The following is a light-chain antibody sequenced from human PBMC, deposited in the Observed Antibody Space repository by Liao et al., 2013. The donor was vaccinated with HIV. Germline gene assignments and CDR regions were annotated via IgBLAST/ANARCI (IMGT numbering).Light chain of an antibody. CDR1: NIGSKS. CDR3: QMWDTSIDHHV. Sequence: SYVLTQPPSVSVAPGKTARITCGGNNIGSKSVHWYQQKPGQAPVVVIYYDSDRPSGIPERFSGSISGNTATLIISGVEAGDEADYYCQMWDTSIDHHVFGGGTKVTVL. V-gene: IGLV3-21*04. CDR2: YDS. J-gene: IGLJ2*01.